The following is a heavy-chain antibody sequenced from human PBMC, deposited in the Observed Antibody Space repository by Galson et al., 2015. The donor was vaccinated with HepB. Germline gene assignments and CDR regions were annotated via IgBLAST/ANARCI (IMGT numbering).Heavy chain of an antibody. CDR2: INSDGSST. CDR3: ARDDWDDYYYYGMDV. V-gene: IGHV3-74*01. D-gene: IGHD3-9*01. Sequence: SLRLSCAASGFTFSSYWMHWVRQAPGKGLVWVSRINSDGSSTSYADSVKGRFTISRDNAKNTLYLQMNSLRAEDTAVYYCARDDWDDYYYYGMDVWGQGTTVTVSS. J-gene: IGHJ6*02. CDR1: GFTFSSYW.